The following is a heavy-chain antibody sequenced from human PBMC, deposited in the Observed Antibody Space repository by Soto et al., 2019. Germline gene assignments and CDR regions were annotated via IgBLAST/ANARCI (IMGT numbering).Heavy chain of an antibody. Sequence: PSETLSLTCTVSGGSISSYYWSWIRQPPGKGLEWIGHIYYSGSTNYNPSLKSRVTISVDTSKNQFSLKLSSVTAADTAVYYCARGATGYSSGWYSPQNYYGMDVWGQGTTVTVSS. V-gene: IGHV4-59*01. CDR2: IYYSGST. CDR3: ARGATGYSSGWYSPQNYYGMDV. CDR1: GGSISSYY. D-gene: IGHD6-19*01. J-gene: IGHJ6*02.